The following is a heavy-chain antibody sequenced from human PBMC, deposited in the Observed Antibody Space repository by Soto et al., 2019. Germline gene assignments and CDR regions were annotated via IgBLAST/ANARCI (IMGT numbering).Heavy chain of an antibody. D-gene: IGHD3-3*02. J-gene: IGHJ4*02. CDR1: GFTFSNYT. CDR2: VAFDGSNQ. Sequence: PGGSLRLSCEASGFTFSNYTMHWVRQSPGRGLEWVSVVAFDGSNQFYADSVKGRFTISRDSSGNILYLHLSSLRIEDTAVFYCARDRGAFFFDGIVYYRGRPFFDSGGGGPLVPVSS. CDR3: ARDRGAFFFDGIVYYRGRPFFDS. V-gene: IGHV3-30-3*01.